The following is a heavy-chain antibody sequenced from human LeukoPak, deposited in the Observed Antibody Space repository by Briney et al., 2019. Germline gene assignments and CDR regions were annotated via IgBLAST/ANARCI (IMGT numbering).Heavy chain of an antibody. CDR2: IYYSGST. Sequence: SETLSLTCAVYGGSFSGYYWDWIRQPPGKGLESIGSIYYSGSTYYNPSLQSRVTISLDTSKNQFSLKLGSVTAADTAVYYCARQRGWGFGSYLDYWGQGTLVTVSS. CDR3: ARQRGWGFGSYLDY. J-gene: IGHJ4*02. V-gene: IGHV4-39*01. D-gene: IGHD7-27*01. CDR1: GGSFSGYY.